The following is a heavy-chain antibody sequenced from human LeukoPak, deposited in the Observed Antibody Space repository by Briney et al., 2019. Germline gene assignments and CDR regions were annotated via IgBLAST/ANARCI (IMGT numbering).Heavy chain of an antibody. V-gene: IGHV3-11*01. D-gene: IGHD2-2*01. CDR1: GFTFSDYY. Sequence: GGSLRLSCAASGFTFSDYYMSWIRQAPGKGLEWVSYISSSGSTIYYADSVRGRFTISRDNAKNSLYLQMNSLRAEDTAVYYCARLKGRVVPTSLDHWGQGTLVTVSS. J-gene: IGHJ5*02. CDR2: ISSSGSTI. CDR3: ARLKGRVVPTSLDH.